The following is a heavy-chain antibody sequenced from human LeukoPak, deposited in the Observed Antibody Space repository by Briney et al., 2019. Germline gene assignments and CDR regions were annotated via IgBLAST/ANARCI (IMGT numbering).Heavy chain of an antibody. J-gene: IGHJ4*02. CDR1: GGLIRSYY. Sequence: SETLSLTCTVCGGLIRSYYASWIRQPAGKGLEWIGRINTNGDTDYHPSLRGRVSISLDTSKNQFSLELTSVSAADTAMYYCGSVADRTSIRSGVFDSWGQGILVTVSS. CDR2: INTNGDT. V-gene: IGHV4-4*07. CDR3: GSVADRTSIRSGVFDS. D-gene: IGHD3-10*01.